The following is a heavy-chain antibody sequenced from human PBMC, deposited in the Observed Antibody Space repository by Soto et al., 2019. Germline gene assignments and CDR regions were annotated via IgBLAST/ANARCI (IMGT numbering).Heavy chain of an antibody. CDR2: ISLYSDGT. V-gene: IGHV1-18*01. CDR3: ARVVPGAEAWFGP. Sequence: QVQLVQSGGAVKRPGASVKVSCTTSGYTFSNYGITWVRQAPGQTLEWLGWISLYSDGTNYAQKFQGRGSMTTDTSTTTAYMELRSLRSDDTAVYYGARVVPGAEAWFGPWGQGTLVTVSS. J-gene: IGHJ5*02. D-gene: IGHD2-2*01. CDR1: GYTFSNYG.